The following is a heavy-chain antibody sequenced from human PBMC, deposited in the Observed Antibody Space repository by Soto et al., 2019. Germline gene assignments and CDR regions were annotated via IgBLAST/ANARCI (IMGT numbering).Heavy chain of an antibody. Sequence: PGGSLRLSCAASGFTFSSYGMHWVRQAPGKGLEWVAVIWYDGSNKYYADSVKGRFTISRDNSKNTLYLQMNSLRAEDTAVYYCARDNQWLYYFDYWGQGTLVTVSS. CDR3: ARDNQWLYYFDY. CDR1: GFTFSSYG. J-gene: IGHJ4*02. CDR2: IWYDGSNK. V-gene: IGHV3-33*01. D-gene: IGHD2-8*01.